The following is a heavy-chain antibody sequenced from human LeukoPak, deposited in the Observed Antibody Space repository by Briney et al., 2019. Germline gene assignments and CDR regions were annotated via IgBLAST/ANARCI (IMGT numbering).Heavy chain of an antibody. J-gene: IGHJ4*02. CDR2: IKGDGSEK. CDR3: AMFGLVAAIDS. CDR1: GFTFSSYW. D-gene: IGHD5-12*01. Sequence: GGSLRLSCAASGFTFSSYWMTWVRQAPGRGLEWVANIKGDGSEKYYADSVRGQLTISRDNAKNSLYLQMNSLRAEDTAVYYCAMFGLVAAIDSWGQGTLVTVSS. V-gene: IGHV3-7*02.